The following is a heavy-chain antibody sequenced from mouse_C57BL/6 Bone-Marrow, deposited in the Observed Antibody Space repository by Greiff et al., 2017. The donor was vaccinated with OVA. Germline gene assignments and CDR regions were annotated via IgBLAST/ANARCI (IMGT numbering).Heavy chain of an antibody. J-gene: IGHJ4*01. CDR1: GFSFNTYA. CDR3: VRQTVVDYYAMDY. V-gene: IGHV10-1*01. D-gene: IGHD1-1*01. Sequence: GGGLVQPKGSLKLSCAASGFSFNTYAMNWVRQAPGKGLEWVARIRSKSNNYATYYADSVKDRFTISRDDSESMLYLQMNNLKTEDTAMYYCVRQTVVDYYAMDYWGQGTSVTVSS. CDR2: IRSKSNNYAT.